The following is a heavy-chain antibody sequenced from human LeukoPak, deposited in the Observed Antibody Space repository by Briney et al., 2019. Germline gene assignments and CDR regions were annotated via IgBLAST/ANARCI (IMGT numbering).Heavy chain of an antibody. J-gene: IGHJ4*02. CDR3: AKTRPLDSSSWSHGDY. Sequence: GGSLRLSCAASGFTFSTYAMSWVRQAPGKGLEWVSAISGSGGSRYYADSVKGRFTISRDNSENTLYLQMNSLRAEDTAVYYCAKTRPLDSSSWSHGDYWGQGTLVTVSS. D-gene: IGHD6-13*01. CDR2: ISGSGGSR. CDR1: GFTFSTYA. V-gene: IGHV3-23*01.